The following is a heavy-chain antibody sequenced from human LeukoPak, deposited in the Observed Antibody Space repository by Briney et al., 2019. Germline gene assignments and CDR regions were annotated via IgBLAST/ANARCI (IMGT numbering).Heavy chain of an antibody. CDR2: IYPGDSDT. V-gene: IGHV5-51*01. CDR3: ARGIESSYSYFDY. CDR1: GYSFISYG. J-gene: IGHJ4*02. D-gene: IGHD2-2*01. Sequence: GESLKISCKGSGYSFISYGIGWVRQMPGKGLEWMGIIYPGDSDTRYSPSFQGQVTISADKSISTAYLQWSSLKASDTAKYYCARGIESSYSYFDYWGQGTLVTVSS.